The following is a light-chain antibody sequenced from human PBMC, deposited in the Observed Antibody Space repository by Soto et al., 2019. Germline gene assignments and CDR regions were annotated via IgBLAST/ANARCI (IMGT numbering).Light chain of an antibody. V-gene: IGKV3-20*01. CDR1: QSVSSIY. CDR2: GAT. CDR3: HQYGSSPAT. Sequence: IWLPQSPGSLTLSPGERATLSCRASQSVSSIYLAWYQQRRGQAPRLLIYGATSRATGIPDRFSGSGSGTDFTLTISRLEPEDFAVYYCHQYGSSPATFGQGTKVDIK. J-gene: IGKJ1*01.